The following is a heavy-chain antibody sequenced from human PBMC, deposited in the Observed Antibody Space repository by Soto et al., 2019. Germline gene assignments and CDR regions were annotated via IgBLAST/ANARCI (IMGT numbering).Heavy chain of an antibody. Sequence: PGESLKISCKGSGYSFTSYWIGWVRQMPGKGLVWLGFIYSGDFDTRYSPSFQGQVTISADKSIIIAYLQWSSLKASDTAMFYCARQDGTYYYDSSPYGMDVWGQGTTVTVSS. D-gene: IGHD3-22*01. CDR1: GYSFTSYW. J-gene: IGHJ6*02. V-gene: IGHV5-51*01. CDR2: IYSGDFDT. CDR3: ARQDGTYYYDSSPYGMDV.